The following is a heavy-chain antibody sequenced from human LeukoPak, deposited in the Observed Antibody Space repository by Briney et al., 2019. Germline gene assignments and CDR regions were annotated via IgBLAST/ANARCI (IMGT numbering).Heavy chain of an antibody. D-gene: IGHD4-17*01. J-gene: IGHJ5*02. CDR2: IYSSGST. CDR3: AGVQVDNGDLGWFDH. V-gene: IGHV4-4*07. CDR1: GGSISTYY. Sequence: SETLSLTCTVSGGSISTYYWSWIRQPAGKGLEWIGRIYSSGSTNYNPSLKSRVSMSVDTSKNQFSLKLSSVTAADTAVYYCAGVQVDNGDLGWFDHWGQGTLVTVSS.